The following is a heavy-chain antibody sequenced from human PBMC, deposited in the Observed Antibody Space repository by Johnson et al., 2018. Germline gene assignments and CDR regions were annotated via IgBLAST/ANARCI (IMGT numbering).Heavy chain of an antibody. D-gene: IGHD3-10*01. J-gene: IGHJ3*02. V-gene: IGHV3-74*01. CDR1: GFTFSSYW. Sequence: VQLQESGGGLVQPRGSLRLSCAASGFTFSSYWMHWVRQAPGTGMVWVSRINSDGSRTSYADSVKGGLTISRDNAKNTLYRQMNSLRAEYTAVYYCARRGAPMVRGVMAAFDIWGQGTMVTVSS. CDR3: ARRGAPMVRGVMAAFDI. CDR2: INSDGSRT.